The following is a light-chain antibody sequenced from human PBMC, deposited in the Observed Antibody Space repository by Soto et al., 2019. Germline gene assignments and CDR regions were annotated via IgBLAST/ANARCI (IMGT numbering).Light chain of an antibody. CDR1: QAVNTR. CDR2: LTS. CDR3: HQRQSWPRT. Sequence: ENFLTQSPGTLSSLPLDRVTLSCRASQAVNTRLAWYQHKPGQAPRLLIYLTSNRAAGIPARFSGSGSETDFTLTISDVEPEDFAVYYCHQRQSWPRTFGQGTKVDIK. V-gene: IGKV3-11*01. J-gene: IGKJ1*01.